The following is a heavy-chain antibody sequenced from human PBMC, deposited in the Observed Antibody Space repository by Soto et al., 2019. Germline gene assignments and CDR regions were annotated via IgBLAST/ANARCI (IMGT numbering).Heavy chain of an antibody. CDR3: ARLDDHDDYLAY. J-gene: IGHJ4*02. V-gene: IGHV4-59*08. Sequence: SETLSLTCTVSGGSISSHYWSWIRQPPGQGLEWIGYIYYSGSTNYNPSLKSRVTISVDTSKSQFSLRLSSVTAADTAVYFCARLDDHDDYLAYWGQGALVPVSS. D-gene: IGHD3-3*01. CDR1: GGSISSHY. CDR2: IYYSGST.